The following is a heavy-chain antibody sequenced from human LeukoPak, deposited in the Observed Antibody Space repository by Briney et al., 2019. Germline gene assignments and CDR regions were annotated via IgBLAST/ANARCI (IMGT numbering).Heavy chain of an antibody. CDR2: IKQDGSEK. J-gene: IGHJ4*02. CDR3: ARGGWYFDY. V-gene: IGHV3-7*04. Sequence: PGGSLRLSCAASGFTLSDHWMTGVRQAPGKGLEWVAYIKQDGSEKYYVDSVKGRFTISRDNSKNSLYLQMNSLRAEDTAVYYCARGGWYFDYWGQGTLVTVSS. CDR1: GFTLSDHW. D-gene: IGHD6-19*01.